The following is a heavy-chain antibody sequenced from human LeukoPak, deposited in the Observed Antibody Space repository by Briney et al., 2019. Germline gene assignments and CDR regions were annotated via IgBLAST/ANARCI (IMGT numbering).Heavy chain of an antibody. CDR2: ISYDGSNK. J-gene: IGHJ5*02. Sequence: GGSLRLSCAASGFTFSSYGMHWVRQAPGKGLEWVAVISYDGSNKYYADSVKGRFTISRDNSKNTLYLQMNSLRAEDTAVYYCAKDLDTAMTNWFDPWGQGTLVTVSS. CDR3: AKDLDTAMTNWFDP. CDR1: GFTFSSYG. V-gene: IGHV3-30*18. D-gene: IGHD5-18*01.